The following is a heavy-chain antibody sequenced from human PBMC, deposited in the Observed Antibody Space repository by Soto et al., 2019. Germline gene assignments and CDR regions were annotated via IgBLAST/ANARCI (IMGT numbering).Heavy chain of an antibody. D-gene: IGHD6-13*01. CDR1: GFTFSSYA. Sequence: EVQLLESGGGLVQPGGSLRLSCAASGFTFSSYAMSWVRQAPGKGLEWVSVISGSGGSTYYADSVKGRFTISRDNSKNTLYLQMSSLRAEDTCVYYCARRSSSWSFEYGGQGTLVTVSS. V-gene: IGHV3-23*01. CDR3: ARRSSSWSFEY. J-gene: IGHJ4*02. CDR2: ISGSGGST.